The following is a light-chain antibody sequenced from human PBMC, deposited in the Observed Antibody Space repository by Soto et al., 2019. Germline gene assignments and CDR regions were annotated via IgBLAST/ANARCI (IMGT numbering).Light chain of an antibody. CDR2: KAS. CDR3: QQYNSYSRT. CDR1: QSISSW. Sequence: DIQMTQSLSTLSASVGDRVTITCRASQSISSWLAWYQQKPGKAPKLLIYKASSLESGVPSRFSGSGSGTEFTLTISSLQPDDFATYYCQQYNSYSRTFGQGTKVEIK. J-gene: IGKJ1*01. V-gene: IGKV1-5*03.